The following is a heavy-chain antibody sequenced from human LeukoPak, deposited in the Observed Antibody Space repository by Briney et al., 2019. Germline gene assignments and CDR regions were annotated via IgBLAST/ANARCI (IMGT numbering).Heavy chain of an antibody. J-gene: IGHJ4*02. D-gene: IGHD5-24*01. Sequence: PSETLSLTCDISGDSISSYYWSWVRQPPGKGLEWIGYIYNSGNIHYNPSLKSRVSISVDTSKNQFSLNLGSVTAADTAVYYCARVGEMATIRDWGPGFLVTVSS. V-gene: IGHV4-59*01. CDR1: GDSISSYY. CDR2: IYNSGNI. CDR3: ARVGEMATIRD.